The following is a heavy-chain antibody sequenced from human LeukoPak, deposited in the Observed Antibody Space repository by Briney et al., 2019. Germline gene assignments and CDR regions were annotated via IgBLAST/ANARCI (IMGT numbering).Heavy chain of an antibody. Sequence: GASVKVSCKASGGTFSSYAISWVRQAPGQGLEWMGRIIPILGIANYAQKLQGRVTMTTDTSTSTAYMELRSLRSDDTAVYYCARDGGVVIIQGWFDPWGQGTLVTVSS. V-gene: IGHV1-69*04. J-gene: IGHJ5*02. CDR3: ARDGGVVIIQGWFDP. CDR2: IIPILGIA. CDR1: GGTFSSYA. D-gene: IGHD3-3*01.